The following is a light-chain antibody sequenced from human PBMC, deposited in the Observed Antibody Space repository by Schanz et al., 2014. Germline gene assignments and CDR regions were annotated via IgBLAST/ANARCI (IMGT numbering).Light chain of an antibody. Sequence: QSVLTQPPSVSGAPGQRVTISCTGSSSNIGAGYDVHWYQQLPGTAPKLLIYGNSNRPSGVPDRFSASKSGTSASLAISGRQSEDEAEYYCAAWDDSLNGQLFGGGTKLTVL. CDR2: GNS. V-gene: IGLV1-40*01. J-gene: IGLJ3*02. CDR1: SSNIGAGYD. CDR3: AAWDDSLNGQL.